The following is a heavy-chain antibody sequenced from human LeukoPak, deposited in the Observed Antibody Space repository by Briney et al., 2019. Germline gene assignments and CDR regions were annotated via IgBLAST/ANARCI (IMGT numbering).Heavy chain of an antibody. CDR1: GGSFSGYY. CDR2: IYYSGST. CDR3: ARDVGSGYYPPFDY. D-gene: IGHD3-22*01. V-gene: IGHV4-34*01. Sequence: SETLSLTCAVYGGSFSGYYWSWIRQPPGKGLEWIGSIYYSGSTYYNPSLKSRVTISVDTSKNQFSLRLSSVTAADTAMYYCARDVGSGYYPPFDYWGQGTLVTVSS. J-gene: IGHJ4*02.